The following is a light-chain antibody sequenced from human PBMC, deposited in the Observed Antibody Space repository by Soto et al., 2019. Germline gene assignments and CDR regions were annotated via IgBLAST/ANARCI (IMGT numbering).Light chain of an antibody. CDR1: QSINIY. Sequence: DIQMTQSPSSLSASVGDRVTIPCRTNQSINIYLNWYQQQPGKAPNLLIFAAFNLQSGVSSRFSGSGSGTDFTLTISSLQPEDFATYYCQQTYSTPWTFGQGTKVEIK. CDR3: QQTYSTPWT. J-gene: IGKJ1*01. CDR2: AAF. V-gene: IGKV1-39*01.